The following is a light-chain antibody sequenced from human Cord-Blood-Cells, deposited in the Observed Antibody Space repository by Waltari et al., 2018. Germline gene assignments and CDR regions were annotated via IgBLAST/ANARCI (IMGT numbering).Light chain of an antibody. CDR1: QSISSY. J-gene: IGKJ4*01. V-gene: IGKV1-39*01. Sequence: DIQMTQSPSSLSASVGDRVTITCRASQSISSYLNWYRQKPGKAPKLLIYAASXXQSGVPSRFSGXGSGTDFXLTISSLQPEDFATYYCQXSYXXXLTFGGGTKVXIX. CDR2: AAS. CDR3: QXSYXXXLT.